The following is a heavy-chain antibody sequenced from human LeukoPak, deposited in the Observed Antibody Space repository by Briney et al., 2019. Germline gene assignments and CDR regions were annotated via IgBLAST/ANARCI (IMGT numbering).Heavy chain of an antibody. V-gene: IGHV1-46*01. Sequence: ASVKVSCKASGYTFTTYYIHWVRQAPGQGLEWMGIINPIGGTTDYAQKFQGRVTMTRDTSTSTVYMELSSLRSEDTAVYYCARAHIVVVVAAKGDYFDYWGQGTLVTVSS. D-gene: IGHD2-15*01. J-gene: IGHJ4*02. CDR3: ARAHIVVVVAAKGDYFDY. CDR1: GYTFTTYY. CDR2: INPIGGTT.